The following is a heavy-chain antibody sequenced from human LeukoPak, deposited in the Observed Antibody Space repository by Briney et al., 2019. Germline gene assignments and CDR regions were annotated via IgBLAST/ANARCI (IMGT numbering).Heavy chain of an antibody. CDR3: ARVQRAAAAIPGGSYNWFDP. CDR2: IKQDGSKK. Sequence: GGSLRLSCVASGFPFSSYWMTWVRQAPGKGLEWVANIKQDGSKKSYVDSVKGRFTISRDNAKNTLYLQMNSLRAEDTAVYYCARVQRAAAAIPGGSYNWFDPWGQGTLVTVSS. CDR1: GFPFSSYW. J-gene: IGHJ5*02. D-gene: IGHD6-13*01. V-gene: IGHV3-7*01.